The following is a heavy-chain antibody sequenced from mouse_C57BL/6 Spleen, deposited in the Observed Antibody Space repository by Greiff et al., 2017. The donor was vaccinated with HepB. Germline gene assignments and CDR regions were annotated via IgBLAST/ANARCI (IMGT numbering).Heavy chain of an antibody. CDR2: INPGSGGT. CDR1: GYAFTNYL. Sequence: QVQLQQSGAELVRPGTSVKVSCKASGYAFTNYLIEWVKQRPGQGLEWIGVINPGSGGTTYNEKFKGKATLTADKSSSTAYMQLSSLTSEDSAVYFCARTGTTVPAWFAYWGQGTLVTVSA. CDR3: ARTGTTVPAWFAY. D-gene: IGHD1-1*01. V-gene: IGHV1-54*01. J-gene: IGHJ3*01.